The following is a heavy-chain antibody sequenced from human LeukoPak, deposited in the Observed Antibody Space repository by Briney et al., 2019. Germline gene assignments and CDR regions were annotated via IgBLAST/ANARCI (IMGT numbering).Heavy chain of an antibody. D-gene: IGHD4-17*01. CDR3: ARSVTEMTTVTTFDY. V-gene: IGHV4-34*01. J-gene: IGHJ4*02. CDR2: INHSGST. Sequence: PSETLSLTCAVYGGSFSGYYWSWLRQPPGKGLEWIGEINHSGSTNYNPSHKSRVTISVDTSKNQFSLKLSSVTAADTAVYYCARSVTEMTTVTTFDYWGQGTLVTVSS. CDR1: GGSFSGYY.